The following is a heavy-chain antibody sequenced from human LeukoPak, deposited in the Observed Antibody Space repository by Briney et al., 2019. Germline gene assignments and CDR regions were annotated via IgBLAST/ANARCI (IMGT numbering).Heavy chain of an antibody. Sequence: SVKVSCKASGGTFSSYAISWVRQAPGQGLEWMGGIIPIFGTANYAQKFQGRVTITTDDSTSTAYMELSSLRSEDTAVYYCAVPYYYDSSGYPTGLDPWGQGTLVTVSS. J-gene: IGHJ5*02. CDR2: IIPIFGTA. CDR1: GGTFSSYA. V-gene: IGHV1-69*05. D-gene: IGHD3-22*01. CDR3: AVPYYYDSSGYPTGLDP.